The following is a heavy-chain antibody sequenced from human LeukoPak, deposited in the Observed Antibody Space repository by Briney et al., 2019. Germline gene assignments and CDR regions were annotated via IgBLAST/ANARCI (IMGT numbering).Heavy chain of an antibody. CDR3: ARAGAAAHWFDP. D-gene: IGHD6-13*01. Sequence: ASVKEAFKASGYTFTSYDINWVRQATGQGLEWMGWMNPNSGNTGYAQKFQGRVTMTRNTSISTAYMELSSLRSEDAAVYYCARAGAAAHWFDPWGQGTLVTVSS. V-gene: IGHV1-8*01. J-gene: IGHJ5*02. CDR2: MNPNSGNT. CDR1: GYTFTSYD.